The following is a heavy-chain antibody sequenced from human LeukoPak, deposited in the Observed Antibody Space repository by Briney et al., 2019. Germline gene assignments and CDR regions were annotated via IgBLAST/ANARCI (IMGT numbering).Heavy chain of an antibody. J-gene: IGHJ4*02. Sequence: GRSLRLSCAASGFTSSRFAMYWVRQALGKGLGRGAIISNDGSKEYYADSVKGRFTISRDNSKNTLYLQMNSLRAEDTAVYYCARGQLWLLSYWGQGTLVTVSS. CDR2: ISNDGSKE. D-gene: IGHD5-18*01. CDR3: ARGQLWLLSY. V-gene: IGHV3-30-3*01. CDR1: GFTSSRFA.